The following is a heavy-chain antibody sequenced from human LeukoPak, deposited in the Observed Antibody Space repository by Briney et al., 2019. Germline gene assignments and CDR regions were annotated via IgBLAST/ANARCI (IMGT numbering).Heavy chain of an antibody. V-gene: IGHV4-59*01. CDR1: GGSISSYY. CDR2: VYYSGST. CDR3: ARDLSIAAAGDYYYYGMDV. Sequence: SETPSLTCTVSGGSISSYYWSWIRQPPGKGLEWIGYVYYSGSTNYNPSLKSRVTISVDTSKNQFSLKLSSVTAADTAVYYCARDLSIAAAGDYYYYGMDVWGQGTTVTVSS. D-gene: IGHD6-13*01. J-gene: IGHJ6*02.